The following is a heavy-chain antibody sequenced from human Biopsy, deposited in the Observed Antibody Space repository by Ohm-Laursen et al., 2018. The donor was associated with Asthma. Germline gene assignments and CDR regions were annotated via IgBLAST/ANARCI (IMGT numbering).Heavy chain of an antibody. CDR2: ISSDVRE. V-gene: IGHV3-30*03. Sequence: SLRLSRAASGLTYCHFGLHWVRQAPGKGLERVALISSDVREWYADSVKGRFTISRDNSKNTLDLQMKSLRGDDTAVYYCVRWRSGYQVHYSDFWGLGTLVTVSS. J-gene: IGHJ4*02. CDR3: VRWRSGYQVHYSDF. D-gene: IGHD2-21*01. CDR1: GLTYCHFG.